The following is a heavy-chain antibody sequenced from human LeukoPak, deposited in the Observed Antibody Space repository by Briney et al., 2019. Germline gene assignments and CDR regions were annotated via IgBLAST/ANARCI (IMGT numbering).Heavy chain of an antibody. CDR1: GFTFSSYV. Sequence: GGSLRLSCAASGFTFSSYVMSWVRQAPGKGPEWVSGISGSGGTTYYADSVKGRFTISRDNSKNTLYLQMNSLRAEDTAVYYCARVTVNSNWFDPWGQGTLVTVSS. J-gene: IGHJ5*02. V-gene: IGHV3-23*01. CDR3: ARVTVNSNWFDP. D-gene: IGHD4-17*01. CDR2: ISGSGGTT.